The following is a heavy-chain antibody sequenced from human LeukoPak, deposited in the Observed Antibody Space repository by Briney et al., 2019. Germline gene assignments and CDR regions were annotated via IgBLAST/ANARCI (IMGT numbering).Heavy chain of an antibody. Sequence: GRSLRLSCAASGFTFSSYAMSWVRQAPGKGLEWVSAISGSGGSTYYADSVKGRFTISRDNSKNTLYLQMNSLRAEDTAVYYCAKGGGILTGPKMNFDYWGQGTLVTVSS. CDR2: ISGSGGST. D-gene: IGHD3-9*01. CDR3: AKGGGILTGPKMNFDY. CDR1: GFTFSSYA. J-gene: IGHJ4*02. V-gene: IGHV3-23*01.